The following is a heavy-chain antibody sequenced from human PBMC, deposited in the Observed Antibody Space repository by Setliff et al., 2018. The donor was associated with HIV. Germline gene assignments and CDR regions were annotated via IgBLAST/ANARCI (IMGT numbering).Heavy chain of an antibody. CDR1: GDSINTHY. J-gene: IGHJ4*02. CDR2: VSHTGNT. D-gene: IGHD1-26*01. V-gene: IGHV4-59*11. CDR3: ARSTVGVGATFP. Sequence: SETLSLTCTVSGDSINTHYWSWIRQPPGKGLEWIGYVSHTGNTNSNPSLKSRVTISVDTSKNEFSLRLRSVTAADTAIYYCARSTVGVGATFPWGRGTRVTV.